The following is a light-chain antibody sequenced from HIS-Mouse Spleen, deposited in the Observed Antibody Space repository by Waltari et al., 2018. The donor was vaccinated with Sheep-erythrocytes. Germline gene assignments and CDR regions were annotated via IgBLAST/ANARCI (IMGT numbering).Light chain of an antibody. CDR2: QDS. V-gene: IGLV3-1*01. CDR1: KLGAKY. CDR3: QAWDSSTVV. J-gene: IGLJ2*01. Sequence: SYELTQPPSVSVSPGQPASITCSGDKLGAKYACWYRQKPGQSPVLVIYQDSKRPSGIPERFSGSNSGNTATLTISGTQAMDEADYYCQAWDSSTVVFGGGTKLTVL.